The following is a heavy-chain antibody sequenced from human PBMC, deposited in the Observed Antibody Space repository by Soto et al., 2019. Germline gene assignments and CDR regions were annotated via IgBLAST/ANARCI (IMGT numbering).Heavy chain of an antibody. CDR2: ISAYNGNT. J-gene: IGHJ3*02. CDR1: GDTFGTSG. Sequence: QVQLVQSGAEMKKPGASVRVSCKTSGDTFGTSGFHWVRQAPGQGLEWMGWISAYNGNTYYIQKLQGRVTMTTDTATSTAYMELRSLKSDDTAVYFCARDDILVVPRALDIWGQGTMVTVSS. CDR3: ARDDILVVPRALDI. V-gene: IGHV1-18*01. D-gene: IGHD2-2*01.